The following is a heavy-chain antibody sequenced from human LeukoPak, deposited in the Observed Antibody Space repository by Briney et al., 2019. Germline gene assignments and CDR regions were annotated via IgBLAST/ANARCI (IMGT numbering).Heavy chain of an antibody. CDR3: ARAQAQAYGSGSYYIPVISGSDY. D-gene: IGHD3-10*01. CDR2: ISGYNGNT. J-gene: IGHJ4*02. Sequence: ASVKVSCKASGYTFTSYGISWVRQAPGQGLEWMGWISGYNGNTNYAQQKLQGRVTMTRDTSTSTVYMELSSLRSEDTAVYYCARAQAQAYGSGSYYIPVISGSDYWGQGTLVTVSS. CDR1: GYTFTSYG. V-gene: IGHV1-18*01.